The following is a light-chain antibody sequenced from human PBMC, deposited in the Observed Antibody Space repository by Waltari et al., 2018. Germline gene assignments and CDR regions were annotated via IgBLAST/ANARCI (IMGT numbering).Light chain of an antibody. Sequence: DIQLTQSPSFLSASVGDRVTITCRASQDIRTFLAWFQQRPGKAPKLLIYSASTLENGVPSRFSGSGSGTKFTLTISSLQPEDFATYWCQLLYTYPLTFGGGTEVDVK. J-gene: IGKJ4*01. CDR3: QLLYTYPLT. CDR1: QDIRTF. V-gene: IGKV1-9*01. CDR2: SAS.